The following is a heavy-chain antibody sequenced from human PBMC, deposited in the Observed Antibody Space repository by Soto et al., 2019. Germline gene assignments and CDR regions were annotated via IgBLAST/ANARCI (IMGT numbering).Heavy chain of an antibody. CDR1: GCSISSNNW. Sequence: SETLSLTCAVSGCSISSNNWWSWVRQPPGKGLEWIGEIFHSGSTYYSPSLKSRVTISVDKSKKYFSLNLTSVTAADTAVYYCARVYSGSYSDSWGQGTLVTVSS. J-gene: IGHJ4*02. CDR3: ARVYSGSYSDS. V-gene: IGHV4-4*02. CDR2: IFHSGST. D-gene: IGHD1-26*01.